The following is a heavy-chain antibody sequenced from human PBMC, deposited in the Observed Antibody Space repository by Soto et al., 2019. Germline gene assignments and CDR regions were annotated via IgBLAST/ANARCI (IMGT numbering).Heavy chain of an antibody. CDR2: IKQDGSEK. CDR1: GFIFSNYW. D-gene: IGHD3-16*01. CDR3: TKTRGFGWSG. V-gene: IGHV3-7*01. J-gene: IGHJ4*02. Sequence: HPGGSLRLSCAASGFIFSNYWMSWVRQAPGKGLEWVANIKQDGSEKYYVDSVKGRFTVSRDNAKNSLYLQMDSLRAEDTAVYYCTKTRGFGWSGWGQGTLVTVSS.